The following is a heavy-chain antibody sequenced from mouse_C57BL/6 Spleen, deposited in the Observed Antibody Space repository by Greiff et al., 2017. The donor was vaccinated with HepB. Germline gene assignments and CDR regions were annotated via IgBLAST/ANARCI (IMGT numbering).Heavy chain of an antibody. V-gene: IGHV1-69*01. J-gene: IGHJ4*01. D-gene: IGHD1-1*01. CDR2: IDPSDSYT. CDR1: GYTFTSYW. CDR3: ARNYYGSSPMDY. Sequence: VQLQQSGAELVMPGASVKLSCKASGYTFTSYWMHWVKQRPGQGLEWIGEIDPSDSYTNYNQKFKGKSTLTVDISSSTAYMQLSSLTSEDSAVYYCARNYYGSSPMDYWGQGTSVTVSS.